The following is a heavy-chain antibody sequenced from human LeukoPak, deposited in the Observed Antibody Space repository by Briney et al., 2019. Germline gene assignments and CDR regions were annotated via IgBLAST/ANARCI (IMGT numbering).Heavy chain of an antibody. CDR1: GFTFSDYY. D-gene: IGHD3-10*01. J-gene: IGHJ3*02. CDR3: AKEYYYGSGSDAFDI. Sequence: PGGSLRLSCAASGFTFSDYYMSWIRQAPGKGLEWVSYISSSGSTIYYADSVKGRFTISRDNAKNSLYLQMNSLRAEDTAVYYCAKEYYYGSGSDAFDIWGQGTMVTVSS. V-gene: IGHV3-11*01. CDR2: ISSSGSTI.